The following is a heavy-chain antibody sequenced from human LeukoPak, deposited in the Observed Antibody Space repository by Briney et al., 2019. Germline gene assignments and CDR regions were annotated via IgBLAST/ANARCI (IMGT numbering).Heavy chain of an antibody. D-gene: IGHD1-26*01. CDR2: IYSGSSA. J-gene: IGHJ3*01. Sequence: GGSLRLSCAVSGFTVSHSYMSWVRQAPGKGLEWVSVIYSGSSAYYADSVKGRFTISRDNSKNTLYLQMNSLRAEDTAVYYCARDLGTGSWGQGTMVTVSS. CDR1: GFTVSHSY. V-gene: IGHV3-66*01. CDR3: ARDLGTGS.